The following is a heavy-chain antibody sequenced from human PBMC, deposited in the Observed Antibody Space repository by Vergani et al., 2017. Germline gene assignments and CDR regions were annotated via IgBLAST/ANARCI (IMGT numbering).Heavy chain of an antibody. D-gene: IGHD6-13*01. CDR2: IYYSGST. V-gene: IGHV4-39*07. CDR3: AREGRGYXAAAGLYYYYGMGV. J-gene: IGHJ6*02. CDR1: GASIRSSNYY. Sequence: QLQLQESGPGLVKPSATLSLTCSVSGASIRSSNYYWGWIRQPPGKGLEWIASIYYSGSTYYNPSLKSRVTISVDTSKNQFSLKLSSVTAADTAVYYCAREGRGYXAAAGLYYYYGMGVWGQGTTVTVSS.